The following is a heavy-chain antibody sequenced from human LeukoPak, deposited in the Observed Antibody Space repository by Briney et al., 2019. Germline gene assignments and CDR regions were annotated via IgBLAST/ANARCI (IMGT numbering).Heavy chain of an antibody. CDR2: IIPIFGTA. V-gene: IGHV1-69*06. J-gene: IGHJ4*02. CDR3: ARGAYYYDSSSFDY. D-gene: IGHD3-22*01. Sequence: SVKVSCKASGGTFSSYAISWVRQAPGQGLEWMGRIIPIFGTANYAQKFQGRVTITADKSTSTAYMELSSLRHEDTAVYYCARGAYYYDSSSFDYWGQGTLVTVSS. CDR1: GGTFSSYA.